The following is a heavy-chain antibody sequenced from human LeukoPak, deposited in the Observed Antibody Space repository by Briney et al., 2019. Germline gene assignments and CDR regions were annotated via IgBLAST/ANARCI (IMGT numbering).Heavy chain of an antibody. CDR1: GYSISSGYY. J-gene: IGHJ4*02. Sequence: SETLSLTCAVSGYSISSGYYWGWIRQPPGKGLEWIGSIYHSGSTCSNPSLKSRVTISVDTSKNQFSLKLSSVTAADTAVYYCARGRYDSSGYYWIPLDYWGQGTLVTVSS. CDR3: ARGRYDSSGYYWIPLDY. D-gene: IGHD3-22*01. V-gene: IGHV4-38-2*01. CDR2: IYHSGST.